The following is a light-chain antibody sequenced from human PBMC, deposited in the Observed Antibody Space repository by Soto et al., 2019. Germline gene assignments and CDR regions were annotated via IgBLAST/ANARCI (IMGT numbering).Light chain of an antibody. CDR2: EVS. J-gene: IGLJ3*02. V-gene: IGLV2-14*01. CDR1: NSDVGAYNY. CDR3: LSYTITSILV. Sequence: QSALTQPASVSGSPGQSITISCTGTNSDVGAYNYVSWFQQHPGKAPKLIIFEVSNRPSGVSRRFSGSKSGNTASLTISGLQTEDEADYYCLSYTITSILVFGGGTKVTVL.